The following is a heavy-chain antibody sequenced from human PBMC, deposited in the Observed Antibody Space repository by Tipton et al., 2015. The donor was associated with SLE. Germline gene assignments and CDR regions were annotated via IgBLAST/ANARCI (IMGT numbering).Heavy chain of an antibody. D-gene: IGHD3-10*01. CDR2: IWYDGSNK. CDR3: ARAGEGYVSGGLNWFDP. V-gene: IGHV3-33*01. CDR1: GFTFSSYG. Sequence: SLRLSCAASGFTFSSYGMHWVRQAPGKGLEWVSVIWYDGSNKYYADSVKGRFTISRDNSKNTLYLQMNSLRAEDTAVYYCARAGEGYVSGGLNWFDPWGQGTLVTVSS. J-gene: IGHJ5*02.